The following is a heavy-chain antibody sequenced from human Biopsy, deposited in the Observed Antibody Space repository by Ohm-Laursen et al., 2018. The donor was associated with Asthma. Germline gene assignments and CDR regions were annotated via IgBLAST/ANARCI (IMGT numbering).Heavy chain of an antibody. V-gene: IGHV4-34*01. CDR2: SDHRGNT. Sequence: SETLSLTCAVYGGSFSSNYWTWIRQPPGQGLEWIGESDHRGNTNINPTLKSRLTISKDKSANEFSLKMKSVTAADTAVYYCARGPEWSGLDIWGQGTTVTVSS. D-gene: IGHD3-3*01. CDR1: GGSFSSNY. CDR3: ARGPEWSGLDI. J-gene: IGHJ6*02.